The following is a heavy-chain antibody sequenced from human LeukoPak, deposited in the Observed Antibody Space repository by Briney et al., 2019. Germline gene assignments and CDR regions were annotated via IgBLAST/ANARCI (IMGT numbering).Heavy chain of an antibody. CDR3: ARARSSYSSGWSAFDI. Sequence: PSETLSLTCTVSGGSISSYYWSWIRQPPGKGLEWIGYIYYSGSTNYNPSLKSRVTISVDTSKNQFSLKLSSVTAADTAVYYCARARSSYSSGWSAFDIWAKGQWSPSLQ. V-gene: IGHV4-59*01. CDR1: GGSISSYY. CDR2: IYYSGST. D-gene: IGHD6-19*01. J-gene: IGHJ3*02.